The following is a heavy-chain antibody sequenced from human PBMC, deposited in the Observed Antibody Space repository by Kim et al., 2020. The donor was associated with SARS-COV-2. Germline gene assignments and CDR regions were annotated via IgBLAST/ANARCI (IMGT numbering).Heavy chain of an antibody. CDR2: INPNSGGT. Sequence: ASVKVSCKASGYTFTGYYMHWVRQAPGQGLEWMGWINPNSGGTNYAQKFQGRVTMTRDTSISTAYMELSRLRSDDTAVYYCARDNIVATMWWGYYYGMDVWGQGTTVTVSS. D-gene: IGHD5-12*01. J-gene: IGHJ6*02. V-gene: IGHV1-2*02. CDR1: GYTFTGYY. CDR3: ARDNIVATMWWGYYYGMDV.